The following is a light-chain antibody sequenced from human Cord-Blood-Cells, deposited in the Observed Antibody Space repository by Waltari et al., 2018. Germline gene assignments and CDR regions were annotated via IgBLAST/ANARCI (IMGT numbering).Light chain of an antibody. CDR1: SSDVGGYNY. CDR3: CSYAGSYTSNWV. V-gene: IGLV2-11*01. J-gene: IGLJ3*02. Sequence: QSALTQPRSVSGSPGQSVTISCTRTSSDVGGYNYVSWYQQHPGKAPKLMIYDVSKRPSGVPDRFSGSKSGNTASLTISGLQAEDEADYYCCSYAGSYTSNWVFGGGTKLTVL. CDR2: DVS.